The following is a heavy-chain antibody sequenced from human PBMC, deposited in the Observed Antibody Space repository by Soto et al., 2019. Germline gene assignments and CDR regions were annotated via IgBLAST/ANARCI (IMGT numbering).Heavy chain of an antibody. V-gene: IGHV5-51*01. Sequence: GESLKMSCKGSGYSFTSYWIGWVRQMAGKGLAWMGIIYPGDSDTRYSPSFQGQVTISADKSISTAYLQWSSLKASDTAMYYCARQADDVAKLSRNYYYHYSKDVWGQGTTGIVSS. CDR3: ARQADDVAKLSRNYYYHYSKDV. CDR2: IYPGDSDT. J-gene: IGHJ6*02. CDR1: GYSFTSYW. D-gene: IGHD5-12*01.